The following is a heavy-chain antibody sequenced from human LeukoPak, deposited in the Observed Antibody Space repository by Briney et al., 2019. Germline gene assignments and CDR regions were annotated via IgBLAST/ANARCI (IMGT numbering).Heavy chain of an antibody. V-gene: IGHV3-7*01. CDR1: GFTFSSYW. Sequence: GGSLRLSCAASGFTFSSYWMSWVRQAPGKGLEWVANIKQDGSEKYYVDSVKGRFTISRDNAKNSLYLQMSGLRVEDTAVYYCARDSASPPVTFDYWGLGTLVTVSS. CDR2: IKQDGSEK. D-gene: IGHD4-17*01. J-gene: IGHJ4*02. CDR3: ARDSASPPVTFDY.